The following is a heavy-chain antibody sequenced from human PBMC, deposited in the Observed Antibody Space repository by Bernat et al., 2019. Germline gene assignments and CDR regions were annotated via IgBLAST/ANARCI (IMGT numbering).Heavy chain of an antibody. CDR2: IYPGDSDT. Sequence: EVQLVQSGAEVKKPGESLKISCKGSGYIFTTYWIAWVRQMPGKGLEWMGIIYPGDSDTRYSPSFPGQVTISADKSISTAYLQWSSLKASDTAIYYCARHGPRAATNELDSWGQGTLVTVSS. J-gene: IGHJ4*02. CDR1: GYIFTTYW. D-gene: IGHD6-25*01. CDR3: ARHGPRAATNELDS. V-gene: IGHV5-51*01.